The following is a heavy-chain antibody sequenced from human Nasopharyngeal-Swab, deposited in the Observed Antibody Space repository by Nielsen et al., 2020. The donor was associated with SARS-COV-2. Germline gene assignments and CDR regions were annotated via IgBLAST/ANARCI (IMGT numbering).Heavy chain of an antibody. CDR1: GFTFSSND. CDR3: VKGMPQSGGMDV. Sequence: GESLKISFAASGFTFSSNDMHWVRLPRGKGLEWVSAIGAAGGTYYPDSVKGRFTISRENAKSSLYLQMNSLRAEDTAIYYCVKGMPQSGGMDVWGKGTTVSVSS. D-gene: IGHD2-2*01. V-gene: IGHV3-13*01. CDR2: IGAAGGT. J-gene: IGHJ6*03.